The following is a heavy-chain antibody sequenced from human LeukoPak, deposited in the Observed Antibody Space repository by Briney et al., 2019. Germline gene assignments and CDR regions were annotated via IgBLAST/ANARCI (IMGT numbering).Heavy chain of an antibody. CDR2: INHSGYT. V-gene: IGHV4-34*01. CDR1: GVPFSNYY. CDR3: TRAVTGHPD. D-gene: IGHD2-21*02. J-gene: IGHJ4*02. Sequence: PSETLSLTCAVSGVPFSNYYWSWVRQSPTKGLEWIGEINHSGYTNYNPSLKSRVTISIDTSKNQLSLMLTSVTAADTAVYYCTRAVTGHPDWGQGTLVTVSS.